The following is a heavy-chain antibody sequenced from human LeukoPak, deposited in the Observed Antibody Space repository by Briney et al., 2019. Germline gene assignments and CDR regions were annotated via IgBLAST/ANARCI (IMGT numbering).Heavy chain of an antibody. D-gene: IGHD6-13*01. CDR3: ARDGQIAAAGTLVWYFDL. CDR1: GFTFSSYS. Sequence: PGGSLRLSCAASGFTFSSYSMNWVRQAPGKGLEWVSYISSSSSTIYYADSVKGRFTISRDNAKNSLYLQMNSLRAEDTAVYYCARDGQIAAAGTLVWYFDLWGRGTLVTVSS. CDR2: ISSSSSTI. V-gene: IGHV3-48*04. J-gene: IGHJ2*01.